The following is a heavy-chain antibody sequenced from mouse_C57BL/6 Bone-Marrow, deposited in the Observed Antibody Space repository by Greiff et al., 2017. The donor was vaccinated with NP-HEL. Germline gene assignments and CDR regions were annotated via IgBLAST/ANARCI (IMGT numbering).Heavy chain of an antibody. J-gene: IGHJ3*01. CDR2: IDPSDSSP. Sequence: QVQLQQPGAELVMPGASVKLSCKASGYTFTSYWMHWVKPRPGQGLEWIGEIDPSDSSPNYNQKFKGKSTLTVDKSSSTAYMQLSSLTSEDSAVYYCARGGVYGSSAYWGQGTLVTVSA. CDR3: ARGGVYGSSAY. D-gene: IGHD1-1*01. V-gene: IGHV1-69*01. CDR1: GYTFTSYW.